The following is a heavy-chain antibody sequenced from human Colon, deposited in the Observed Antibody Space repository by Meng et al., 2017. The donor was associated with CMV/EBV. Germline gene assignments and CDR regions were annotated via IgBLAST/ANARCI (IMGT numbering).Heavy chain of an antibody. J-gene: IGHJ4*02. CDR1: GLSTYN. CDR2: ISPTSTNI. Sequence: GESLKISCAASGLSTYNILWVRQAPGRGLEWVSSISPTSTNIFYADSVRGRFSVSRDNAQNSVYLQMNSLRAEDTAMYFCARDPKVMDTTLATGFWGQGTLVTVS. V-gene: IGHV3-21*01. D-gene: IGHD5-18*01. CDR3: ARDPKVMDTTLATGF.